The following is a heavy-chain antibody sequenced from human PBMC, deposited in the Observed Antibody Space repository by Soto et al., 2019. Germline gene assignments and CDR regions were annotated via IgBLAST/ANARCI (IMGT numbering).Heavy chain of an antibody. J-gene: IGHJ6*02. CDR2: IYDSGTT. CDR3: ARQGSGELLYHGLDV. CDR1: GGSISDHY. D-gene: IGHD3-10*01. Sequence: PSETLSLTCTVYGGSISDHYWSWVRQPPGKGLEWIGYIYDSGTTKYNASLRSRVSISVDTSKKQISLKLTSVTAADTAVYYCARQGSGELLYHGLDVWGQGTTVTVSS. V-gene: IGHV4-59*11.